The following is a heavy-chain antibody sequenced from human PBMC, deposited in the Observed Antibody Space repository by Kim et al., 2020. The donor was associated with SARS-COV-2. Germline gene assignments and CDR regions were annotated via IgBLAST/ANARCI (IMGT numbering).Heavy chain of an antibody. Sequence: GGSLRLSCAASGFTFSSYAMHWVRQAPGKGLEWVAVISYDGSNKYYADSVKGRFTISRDNSKNTLYLQMNSLRAEYTAVYYCARDVTIAAGSWFDPWGQGTLVTVSS. D-gene: IGHD6-25*01. J-gene: IGHJ5*02. CDR3: ARDVTIAAGSWFDP. CDR2: ISYDGSNK. CDR1: GFTFSSYA. V-gene: IGHV3-30*04.